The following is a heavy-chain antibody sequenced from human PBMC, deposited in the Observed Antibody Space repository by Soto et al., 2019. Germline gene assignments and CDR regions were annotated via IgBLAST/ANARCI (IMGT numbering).Heavy chain of an antibody. J-gene: IGHJ4*02. CDR1: GFTFSASA. CDR2: IRSKSNNYAT. CDR3: TRHLSDY. V-gene: IGHV3-73*01. Sequence: EVQVVESGGGLVQPGGSLKLSCAASGFTFSASAMHWVRQASGKGLEWLGRIRSKSNNYATAYAASVKGRFTISRDDSKDTAYLLMSSLKTEGTAMYYCTRHLSDYWGQGTLVTVSS.